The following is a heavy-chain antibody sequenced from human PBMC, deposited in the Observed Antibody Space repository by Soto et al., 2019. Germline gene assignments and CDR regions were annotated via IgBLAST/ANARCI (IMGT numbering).Heavy chain of an antibody. CDR2: IVVGSGNT. CDR1: GFTFTSSA. CDR3: ALIPETYYYYGMDV. J-gene: IGHJ6*02. Sequence: SVKVSCKASGFTFTSSAVQWVRQARGQRLEWIGWIVVGSGNTNYAQKFQERVTITRDMSTSTAYMELSSLRSEDTAVYYCALIPETYYYYGMDVWGQGTTVTVS. V-gene: IGHV1-58*01.